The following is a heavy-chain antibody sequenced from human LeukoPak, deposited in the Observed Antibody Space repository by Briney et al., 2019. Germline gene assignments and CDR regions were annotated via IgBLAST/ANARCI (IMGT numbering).Heavy chain of an antibody. CDR1: GYTFTSYA. J-gene: IGHJ4*02. CDR2: INTNTGNP. V-gene: IGHV7-4-1*02. CDR3: ASFGRTLRTCGGDCYSADY. D-gene: IGHD2-21*02. Sequence: ASVKVSCKASGYTFTSYAMNWVRQAPGQGLEWMGWINTNTGNPTYAQGFTGRFVFSLDTSVSTAYLQISSLKAEDSAVYYCASFGRTLRTCGGDCYSADYWGQGTLVTVSS.